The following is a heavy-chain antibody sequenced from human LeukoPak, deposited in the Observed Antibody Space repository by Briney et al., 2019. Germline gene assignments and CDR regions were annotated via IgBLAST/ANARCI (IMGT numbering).Heavy chain of an antibody. CDR2: IKEDGTAK. CDR1: GFTFSSSW. CDR3: ARDSSGTTFDY. V-gene: IGHV3-7*01. Sequence: GGSLRLSCAASGFTFSSSWMAWVRQAPGKGLERVGNIKEDGTAKNYVVSVRGRFTISRDNAKNSLYLQMNSLRAEDTAVYYCARDSSGTTFDYWGQGTLVTVSS. J-gene: IGHJ4*02. D-gene: IGHD1-7*01.